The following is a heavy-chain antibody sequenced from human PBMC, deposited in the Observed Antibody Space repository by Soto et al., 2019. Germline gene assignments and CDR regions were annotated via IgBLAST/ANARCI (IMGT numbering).Heavy chain of an antibody. Sequence: QLQLQESGPGLVKPSETLSLTCTVSGGSISSSSYYWGWIRQPPGKGLEWIGSIYYSGSTYYNPYLKTRVTISVDTSKNQFSLKRSSVTAAETAVYYCARRWGFGKSWFDPWGQGTLFTVSS. V-gene: IGHV4-39*01. CDR1: GGSISSSSYY. D-gene: IGHD3-10*01. CDR2: IYYSGST. CDR3: ARRWGFGKSWFDP. J-gene: IGHJ5*02.